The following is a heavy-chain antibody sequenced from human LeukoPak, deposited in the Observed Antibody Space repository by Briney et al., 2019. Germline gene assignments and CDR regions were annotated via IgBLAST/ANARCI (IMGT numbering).Heavy chain of an antibody. CDR3: ARDTRITIFGVVGWFDP. V-gene: IGHV6-1*01. D-gene: IGHD3-3*01. CDR1: GDSVSSNSAA. J-gene: IGHJ5*02. CDR2: TYYRSKWYN. Sequence: SQTLSLTCAISGDSVSSNSAAWNWIRQSPSRGLEWLGRTYYRSKWYNDYAVSVKSRITINPDTSKNQFSLQPNSVTPEDTAVYYCARDTRITIFGVVGWFDPWGQGTLVTVSS.